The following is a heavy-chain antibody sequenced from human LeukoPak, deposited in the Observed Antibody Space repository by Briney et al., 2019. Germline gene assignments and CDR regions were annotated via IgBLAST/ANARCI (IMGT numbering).Heavy chain of an antibody. D-gene: IGHD3-10*01. Sequence: YWSWIRQSAGKGLEWIGNVCYSGSTTYNPSLKNRVTISVDTSKNQFSLELTSVTAADTAMYYCATDRQEGGSGSYWFDPWGPGSLVTVSS. J-gene: IGHJ5*02. V-gene: IGHV4-59*01. CDR2: VCYSGST. CDR3: ATDRQEGGSGSYWFDP. CDR1: Y.